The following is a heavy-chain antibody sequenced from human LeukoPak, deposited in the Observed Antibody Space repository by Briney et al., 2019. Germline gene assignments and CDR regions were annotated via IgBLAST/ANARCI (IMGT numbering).Heavy chain of an antibody. CDR1: GGSISSYY. V-gene: IGHV4-59*08. Sequence: SETLSLTCTVSGGSISSYYWSWIRQPPGKGLEWIGYIYYSGSTNYNPSLKSRVTISVDTSKNQFSLKLSSVTAADTAVYYCARVEVDYYDRGGYFDYWGQGTLVTVSS. D-gene: IGHD3-22*01. CDR2: IYYSGST. CDR3: ARVEVDYYDRGGYFDY. J-gene: IGHJ4*02.